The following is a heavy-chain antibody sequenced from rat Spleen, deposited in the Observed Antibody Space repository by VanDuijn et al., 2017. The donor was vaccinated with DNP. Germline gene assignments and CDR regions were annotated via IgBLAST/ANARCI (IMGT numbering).Heavy chain of an antibody. CDR2: ITNTGGST. V-gene: IGHV5-20*01. CDR3: ATSRDGFAY. Sequence: EVQLVESDGGLVQPGRSLKLSCAVSGFTFSDYYMAWVRQAPAKGLEWVASITNTGGSTYYPDSVKGRFTISRDNAKSTLYLQMNSLRSEDTATYYCATSRDGFAYWGQGTLVTVSS. CDR1: GFTFSDYY. J-gene: IGHJ3*01.